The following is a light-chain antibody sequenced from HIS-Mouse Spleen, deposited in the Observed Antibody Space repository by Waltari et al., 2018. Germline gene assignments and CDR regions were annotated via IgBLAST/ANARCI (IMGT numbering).Light chain of an antibody. CDR2: EDS. J-gene: IGLJ2*01. CDR3: YSTDSSGNHRV. CDR1: ALPNKY. V-gene: IGLV3-10*01. Sequence: SYELTQPPSVSVSPGQTARTTCSGDALPNKYAYCYQQKSGQSPVLVIYEDSKRPSGIPERFSGSSSGTMATLTISGAQVEDEADYYCYSTDSSGNHRVFGGGTKLTVL.